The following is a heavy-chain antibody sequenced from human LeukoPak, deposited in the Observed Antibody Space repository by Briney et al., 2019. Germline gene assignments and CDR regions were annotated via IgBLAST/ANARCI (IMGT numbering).Heavy chain of an antibody. J-gene: IGHJ4*02. V-gene: IGHV3-74*01. CDR3: ARGGVGWFDF. CDR1: GLTFKIYC. Sequence: PGGPLTLLCAPSGLTFKIYCIHWAPHGSGGGLVCLSHVNSEGYSATCAHSGKGRFTLYRDHDKNTVYVQQHSQRAEDAGVYYCARGGVGWFDFWGQGARVTVSS. D-gene: IGHD6-19*01. CDR2: VNSEGYSA.